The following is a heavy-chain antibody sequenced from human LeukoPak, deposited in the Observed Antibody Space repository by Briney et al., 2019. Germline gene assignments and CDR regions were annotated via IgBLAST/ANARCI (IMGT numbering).Heavy chain of an antibody. V-gene: IGHV4-39*07. CDR3: ARLEPGLLFGDY. CDR1: GGSISSSSYY. D-gene: IGHD2-21*01. Sequence: SETLSLTCTVSGGSISSSSYYWGWIRQPPGKGLEWIGSIYYSGSTNYNPSLKSRVTISVDTSKNQFSLKLSSVTAADTAVYYCARLEPGLLFGDYWGQGTLVTVSS. J-gene: IGHJ4*02. CDR2: IYYSGST.